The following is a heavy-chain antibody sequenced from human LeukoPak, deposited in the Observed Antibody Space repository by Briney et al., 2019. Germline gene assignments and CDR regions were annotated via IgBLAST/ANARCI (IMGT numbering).Heavy chain of an antibody. D-gene: IGHD2-2*02. V-gene: IGHV1-2*06. CDR2: INPNSGGT. CDR3: ARDCSSTSCYNDGRGGGDY. J-gene: IGHJ4*02. CDR1: GYTFTRYY. Sequence: ASVQVSCKASGYTFTRYYMHWVRQAPGQGLEWMGRINPNSGGTNYAQKFQGRVTMTRDTSISTAYMELSRLRSDDTAVYYCARDCSSTSCYNDGRGGGDYGGQGTLVTVSS.